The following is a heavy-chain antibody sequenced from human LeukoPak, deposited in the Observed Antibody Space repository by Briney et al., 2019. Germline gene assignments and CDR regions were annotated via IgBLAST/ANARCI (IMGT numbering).Heavy chain of an antibody. V-gene: IGHV3-30*18. CDR3: AKVASGYHWFDP. D-gene: IGHD3-22*01. J-gene: IGHJ5*02. CDR2: ISYDGSNK. CDR1: GFTFSNYV. Sequence: GGSLRLSCTASGFTFSNYVMSWVRQAPGKGLEWVAVISYDGSNKYYADSVKGRFTISRDNSKNTLYLQMNSLRAEDTAVYYCAKVASGYHWFDPWGQGTLVTVSS.